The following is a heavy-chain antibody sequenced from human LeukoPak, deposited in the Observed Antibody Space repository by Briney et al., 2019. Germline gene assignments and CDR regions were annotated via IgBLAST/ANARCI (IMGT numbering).Heavy chain of an antibody. J-gene: IGHJ6*03. CDR2: ISSSSSYI. CDR1: GFTFSSYS. CDR3: ARDSRPVLEWAYYYYYMDV. D-gene: IGHD3-3*01. Sequence: SGGSLRLSCAASGFTFSSYSMNWVRQAPGKGLEWVSSISSSSSYIYYADSVKGRFTISRDNAKNSLYLQMNSLRAEDTAVYYCARDSRPVLEWAYYYYYMDVWGKGTTVTVSS. V-gene: IGHV3-21*01.